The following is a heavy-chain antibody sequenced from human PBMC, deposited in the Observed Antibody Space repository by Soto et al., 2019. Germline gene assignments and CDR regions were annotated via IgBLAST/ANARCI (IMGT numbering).Heavy chain of an antibody. D-gene: IGHD2-15*01. CDR1: GFTFSSYG. Sequence: GGSLRLSCAASGFTFSSYGMHWVRQAPGKGLEWVAVISYDGSNKYYADSVKGRFTISRDNSKNTLYLQMNSLRAEDTAVYYCASWGYCSGGSCYNGMDVWGQGTTVTVSS. V-gene: IGHV3-30*03. CDR3: ASWGYCSGGSCYNGMDV. J-gene: IGHJ6*02. CDR2: ISYDGSNK.